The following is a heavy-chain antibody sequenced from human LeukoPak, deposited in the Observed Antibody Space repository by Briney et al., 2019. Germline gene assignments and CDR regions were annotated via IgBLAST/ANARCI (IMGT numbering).Heavy chain of an antibody. CDR1: GYTFTSYG. CDR2: MNPNSGNT. V-gene: IGHV1-8*02. Sequence: ASVKVSCKASGYTFTSYGINWVRQATGQGLEWMGWMNPNSGNTGYAQKFQGRVTMTRNTSISTAYMELSSLRSEDTAVYYCARVAGHWNYVNYYYYYYMDVWGKGTTVTVSS. D-gene: IGHD1-7*01. CDR3: ARVAGHWNYVNYYYYYYMDV. J-gene: IGHJ6*03.